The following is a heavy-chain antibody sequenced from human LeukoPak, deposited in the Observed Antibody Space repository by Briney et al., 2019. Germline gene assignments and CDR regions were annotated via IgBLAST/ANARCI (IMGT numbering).Heavy chain of an antibody. CDR2: INAGNGNT. J-gene: IGHJ3*02. Sequence: ASVKVSCKASGYTFTSYAMHWVRQAPGQRLEWMGWINAGNGNTKYSQKFQGRVTITRDTSASKAYMELSSLRSEDTAVYYCARMYYDILTGYYSGAFDIWGQGTMVTVSS. CDR3: ARMYYDILTGYYSGAFDI. D-gene: IGHD3-9*01. CDR1: GYTFTSYA. V-gene: IGHV1-3*01.